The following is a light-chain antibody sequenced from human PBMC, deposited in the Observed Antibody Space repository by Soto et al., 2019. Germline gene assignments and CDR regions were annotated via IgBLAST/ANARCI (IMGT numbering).Light chain of an antibody. CDR3: QQYGSSPRK. CDR2: AAS. V-gene: IGKV3-20*01. Sequence: EIVLTQSPDTLSLSPGESATLSCRSSQSVRSSYLAWYQQTPGQTPRLLIYAASSRATGIPDRFSGSGSGTDFSLTISRLEAEDFAVYYCQQYGSSPRKCGQGNTGAIK. J-gene: IGKJ1*01. CDR1: QSVRSSY.